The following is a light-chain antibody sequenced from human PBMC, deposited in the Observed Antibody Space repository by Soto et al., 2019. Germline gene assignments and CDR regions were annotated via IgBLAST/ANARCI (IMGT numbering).Light chain of an antibody. CDR1: SSNIGAGYD. CDR2: GNS. CDR3: QSYDSSLSGSYV. V-gene: IGLV1-40*01. Sequence: QSVLTQPPSVSGAPGQSVTISCTGSSSNIGAGYDVHWYKQLPRTAPKLLIYGNSNRPSGVPDRFSGSKSGTSASLAITGLQAEDGTDYYCQSYDSSLSGSYVFGTGTKVTV. J-gene: IGLJ1*01.